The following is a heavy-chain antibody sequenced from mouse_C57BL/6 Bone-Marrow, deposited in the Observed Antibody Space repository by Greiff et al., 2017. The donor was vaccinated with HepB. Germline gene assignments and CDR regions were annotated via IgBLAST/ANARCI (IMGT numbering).Heavy chain of an antibody. CDR2: ISSGGSYT. J-gene: IGHJ4*01. CDR1: GFTFSSYG. D-gene: IGHD4-1*02. Sequence: DVKLVESGGDLVKPGGSLKLSCAASGFTFSSYGMSWVRQTPDKRLEWVATISSGGSYTYYPDSVKGRFTISRDNAKNTLYLQMSSLKSEDTAMYYCARPSTGTRAMDYWGQGTSVTVS. CDR3: ARPSTGTRAMDY. V-gene: IGHV5-6*02.